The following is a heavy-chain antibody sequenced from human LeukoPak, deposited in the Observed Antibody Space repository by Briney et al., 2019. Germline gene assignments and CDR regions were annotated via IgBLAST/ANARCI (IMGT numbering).Heavy chain of an antibody. CDR1: GASISSGDYY. CDR2: IYYSGST. V-gene: IGHV4-30-4*01. D-gene: IGHD6-13*01. Sequence: SQTLSLTCTVSGASISSGDYYWSWIRQPPGKGLEWIGYIYYSGSTSYNPSLKSRVTISLDTSKNQFSLKLTSVTAADTAVYYCARGSSWYSAIVDYWGRGTLVTVSS. J-gene: IGHJ4*02. CDR3: ARGSSWYSAIVDY.